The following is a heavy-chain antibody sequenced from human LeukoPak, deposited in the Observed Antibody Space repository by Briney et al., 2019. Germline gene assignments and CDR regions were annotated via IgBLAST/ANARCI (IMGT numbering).Heavy chain of an antibody. V-gene: IGHV4-34*01. CDR1: GGSFSGYY. J-gene: IGHJ4*02. CDR3: ASRYYYDSSGYYY. D-gene: IGHD3-22*01. Sequence: SETLSLTCAVYGGSFSGYYWSWIRQPPGKGLEWIGEINHSGSTNYNPSLKSRVTISVDTSKNQFSLKLSSVTAADTAVYYCASRYYYDSSGYYYWGQGTLVTVSS. CDR2: INHSGST.